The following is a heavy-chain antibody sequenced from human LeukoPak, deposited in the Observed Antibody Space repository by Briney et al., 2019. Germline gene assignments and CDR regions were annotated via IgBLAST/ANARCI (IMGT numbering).Heavy chain of an antibody. CDR1: GGSISSYY. J-gene: IGHJ4*02. D-gene: IGHD3-22*01. Sequence: SETLSLTCTGSGGSISSYYWSWIRQTPGKGLEWIGRIYTSGSTNYNPSLKSRVTMSVDTSKNQFSLKLSSVTAADTAVYYCAREIPSITMIVVAFDYWGQGTLVTVSS. V-gene: IGHV4-4*07. CDR2: IYTSGST. CDR3: AREIPSITMIVVAFDY.